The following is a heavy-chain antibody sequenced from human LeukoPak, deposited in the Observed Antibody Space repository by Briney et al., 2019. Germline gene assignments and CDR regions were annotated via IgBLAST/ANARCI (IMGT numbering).Heavy chain of an antibody. CDR3: ARVSGGSCFDY. V-gene: IGHV4-34*01. D-gene: IGHD2-15*01. Sequence: GSLRLSCAASGFTFSRYWMSWVRQAPGKGLEWIGEINHSGSTNYNPSLKSRVTISVDTSKNQFSLKLSSVTAADTAVYYCARVSGGSCFDYWGQGTLVTVSS. CDR1: GFTFSRYW. J-gene: IGHJ4*02. CDR2: INHSGST.